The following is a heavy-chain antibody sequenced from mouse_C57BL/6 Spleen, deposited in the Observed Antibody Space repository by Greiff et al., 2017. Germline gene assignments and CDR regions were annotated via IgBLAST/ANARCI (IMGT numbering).Heavy chain of an antibody. CDR1: GYTFTSYW. J-gene: IGHJ4*01. CDR3: ARSLYYGSSHYYAMDY. D-gene: IGHD1-1*01. Sequence: VQLQQPGAELVKPGASVKLSCKASGYTFTSYWMHWVKQRPGQGLEWIGMIHPNSGSTNYNEKFKSKATLTVDKSSSTAYMQLSSLTSEDSAVYYCARSLYYGSSHYYAMDYWGQGTSVTVSS. V-gene: IGHV1-64*01. CDR2: IHPNSGST.